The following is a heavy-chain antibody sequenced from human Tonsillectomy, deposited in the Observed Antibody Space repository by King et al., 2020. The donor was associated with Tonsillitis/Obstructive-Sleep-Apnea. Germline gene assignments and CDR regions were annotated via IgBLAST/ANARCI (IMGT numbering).Heavy chain of an antibody. Sequence: VQLVESGGGLVKPGGSLRLSCAASGFTFSDYYMTWIRQAPGKGLEWVSYISSSGSTTYYADSVKGRFTISRDNAKNSLYRQMNSLRAEDTAVYYCVGVWFGESSVVNYYMDVWGKGTTVTVSS. J-gene: IGHJ6*03. CDR3: VGVWFGESSVVNYYMDV. CDR1: GFTFSDYY. CDR2: ISSSGSTT. V-gene: IGHV3-11*01. D-gene: IGHD3-10*01.